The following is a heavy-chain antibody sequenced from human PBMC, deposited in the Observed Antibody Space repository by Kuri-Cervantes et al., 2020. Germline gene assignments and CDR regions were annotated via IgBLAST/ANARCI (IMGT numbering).Heavy chain of an antibody. D-gene: IGHD3-3*01. V-gene: IGHV1-2*02. J-gene: IGHJ6*03. CDR3: ARGRFLVDTYYMEV. Sequence: ASVKVSCKASGYTFTDYFLHWVRQAPGQGLEWMGWINPKDGDTNYVQKFKGRVTMTRDTSISTAYMELGSLRSDDTAVYYCARGRFLVDTYYMEVWGKGTTVTVSS. CDR1: GYTFTDYF. CDR2: INPKDGDT.